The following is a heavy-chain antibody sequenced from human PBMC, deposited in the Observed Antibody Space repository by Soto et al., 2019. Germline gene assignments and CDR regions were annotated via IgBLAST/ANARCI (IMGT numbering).Heavy chain of an antibody. V-gene: IGHV1-69*01. CDR3: ARGRSPIFGVVITRNQYYGLDV. CDR2: IIPVFDTA. D-gene: IGHD3-3*01. CDR1: GGTFSNYA. J-gene: IGHJ6*02. Sequence: QVQLVQSGAEVKKPGSSVKVSCKASGGTFSNYAFSWVRQAPGQGLEWMGGIIPVFDTAHYAQKFQGRVTVTADESTSTAHMELSSLRSEDTAVYYCARGRSPIFGVVITRNQYYGLDVWGQGTTVTVSS.